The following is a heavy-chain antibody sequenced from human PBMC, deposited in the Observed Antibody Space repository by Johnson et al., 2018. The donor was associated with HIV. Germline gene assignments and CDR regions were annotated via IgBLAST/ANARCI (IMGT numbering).Heavy chain of an antibody. V-gene: IGHV3-20*04. CDR2: INWNGGST. CDR3: ASGVYSSSWSWDVAFDI. Sequence: VQLVESGGVVVQPGGSLRLSCAASGFTFDDYGMSWVRQAPGKGLEWVSGINWNGGSTGYADSVKGRFTISRDNAKNTLYLQMNSLRAEDTAVYYCASGVYSSSWSWDVAFDIWGQGTMVTVSS. D-gene: IGHD6-13*01. J-gene: IGHJ3*02. CDR1: GFTFDDYG.